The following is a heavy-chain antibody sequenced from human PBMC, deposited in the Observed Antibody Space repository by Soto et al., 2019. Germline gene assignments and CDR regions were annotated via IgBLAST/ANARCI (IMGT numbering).Heavy chain of an antibody. Sequence: PSETLSLTCTVSGDSISSYYWGGIRQPPGKGLEWIGEFSYGGSTNYNPSLKSRGTISVDTSKNQFSLKLSSVTAADTAVYYCARGPRGGDIVVVVAATRGLDYWGQGTLVTVSS. V-gene: IGHV4-59*12. CDR2: FSYGGST. D-gene: IGHD2-15*01. CDR3: ARGPRGGDIVVVVAATRGLDY. J-gene: IGHJ4*02. CDR1: GDSISSYY.